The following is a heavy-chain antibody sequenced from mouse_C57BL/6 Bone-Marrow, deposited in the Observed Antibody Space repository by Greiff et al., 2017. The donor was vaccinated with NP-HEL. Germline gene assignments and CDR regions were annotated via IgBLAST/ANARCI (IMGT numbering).Heavy chain of an antibody. V-gene: IGHV5-16*01. CDR1: GFTFSDYY. CDR3: ARDKYGNYCYWYFDV. Sequence: EVNLVESEGGLVQPGSSMKLSCTASGFTFSDYYMAWVRQVPEKGLEWVANINYDGSSTYYLDSLKSRFIISRDNAKNILYLQMSSLKSEDTATYYCARDKYGNYCYWYFDVWGTGTTVTVSS. D-gene: IGHD2-1*01. CDR2: INYDGSST. J-gene: IGHJ1*03.